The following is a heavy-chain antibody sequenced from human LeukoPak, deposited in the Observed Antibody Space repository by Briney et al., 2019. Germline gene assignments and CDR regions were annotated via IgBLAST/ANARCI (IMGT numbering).Heavy chain of an antibody. CDR1: GFTFSSYS. Sequence: GGSLRLSCAASGFTFSSYSMHWVRQAPGKGLEWVAVISSSRSYIYYADSVKGRFTISRDNAKNTLSLQINSLRADDTAVYYCATSYRHSDHFVCWGQGALVTVS. V-gene: IGHV3-21*01. J-gene: IGHJ4*02. D-gene: IGHD1-26*01. CDR2: ISSSRSYI. CDR3: ATSYRHSDHFVC.